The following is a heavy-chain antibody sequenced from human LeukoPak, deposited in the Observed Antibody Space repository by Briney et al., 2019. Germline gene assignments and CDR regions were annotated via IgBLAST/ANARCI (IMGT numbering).Heavy chain of an antibody. J-gene: IGHJ2*01. Sequence: SETLSLTCTVSGGSISSFYWSWIRQPPGKGLEWIGYIYYSGSTNYNPSLKSRVTISVDTSKNQFSLKLSSVTAADTAVYYCARDLGWYFDLWGRGTLVTVSS. CDR1: GGSISSFY. CDR3: ARDLGWYFDL. V-gene: IGHV4-59*01. CDR2: IYYSGST. D-gene: IGHD3-10*01.